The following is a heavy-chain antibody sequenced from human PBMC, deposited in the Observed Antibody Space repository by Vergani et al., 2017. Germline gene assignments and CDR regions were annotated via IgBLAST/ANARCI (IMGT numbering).Heavy chain of an antibody. V-gene: IGHV3-21*04. D-gene: IGHD2-21*02. CDR3: AKADGDHFDY. CDR2: ISSSSSYI. Sequence: EVQLVESGGGLVKPGGSLRLSCAASGFTFSSYSMNWVRQAPGKGLEWVSSISSSSSYIYYADSVKGRFTISSDNSKNTLYLQMNSLRAEGTAVYYCAKADGDHFDYWGQGTLVTVSS. J-gene: IGHJ4*02. CDR1: GFTFSSYS.